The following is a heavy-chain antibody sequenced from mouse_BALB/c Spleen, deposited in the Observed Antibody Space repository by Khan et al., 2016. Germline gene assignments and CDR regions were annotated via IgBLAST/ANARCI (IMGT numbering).Heavy chain of an antibody. V-gene: IGHV3-2*02. CDR1: GYSITSDYA. J-gene: IGHJ1*01. CDR3: TRSPTVTRYFDV. D-gene: IGHD1-2*01. CDR2: IRYSGST. Sequence: EVQLQESGPGLVKPSQSLSLTCTVTGYSITSDYAWNWIRQFPGNKLEWMGYIRYSGSTTYNPSLKSRISITRDTSKNQFFLQLYSVTTEDTATDYGTRSPTVTRYFDVWGAGTTVTVSS.